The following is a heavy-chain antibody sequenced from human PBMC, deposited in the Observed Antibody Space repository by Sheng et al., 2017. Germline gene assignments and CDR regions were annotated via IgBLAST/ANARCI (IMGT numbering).Heavy chain of an antibody. D-gene: IGHD3-3*01. Sequence: EVQLVESGGGLVQPGGSLRLSCAASGFTFSSYWMTWVRQAPGKGLEWVANIEQDGSETYYVDSVKGRFTISRDNAKNSLYLQMNSLRAEDTAVYYCARAGAYYDFWSGYYDYYYYMDVWGKGTTVTVSS. J-gene: IGHJ6*03. V-gene: IGHV3-7*01. CDR1: GFTFSSYW. CDR3: ARAGAYYDFWSGYYDYYYYMDV. CDR2: IEQDGSET.